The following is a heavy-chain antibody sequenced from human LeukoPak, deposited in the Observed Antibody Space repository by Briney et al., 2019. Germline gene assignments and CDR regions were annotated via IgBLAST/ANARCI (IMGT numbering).Heavy chain of an antibody. CDR1: GGSFSGYY. D-gene: IGHD6-13*01. Sequence: SETLPLTCAVYGGSFSGYYWSWIRQPPGKGLEWIGEINHSGSTNYNPSLKSRVTISVDTSKNQFSLKLSSVTAADTAVYYCARTSSWPHYYYYYYMDVWGKGTTVTVSS. CDR2: INHSGST. CDR3: ARTSSWPHYYYYYYMDV. J-gene: IGHJ6*03. V-gene: IGHV4-34*01.